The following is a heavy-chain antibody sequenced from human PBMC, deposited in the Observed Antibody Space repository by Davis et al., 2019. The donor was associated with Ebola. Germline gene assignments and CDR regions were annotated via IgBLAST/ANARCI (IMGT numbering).Heavy chain of an antibody. V-gene: IGHV5-10-1*01. D-gene: IGHD2-21*02. J-gene: IGHJ3*02. Sequence: GESLKISCTGSGYSFTSYWISWVRQMPGKGLEWMGRIDPSDSYTNYSPSFQGHVTISADKSISTAYLQWSSLKASDTAMYYCARRSPGTAYCGGDCYPGAFDIWGQGTMVTVSS. CDR2: IDPSDSYT. CDR3: ARRSPGTAYCGGDCYPGAFDI. CDR1: GYSFTSYW.